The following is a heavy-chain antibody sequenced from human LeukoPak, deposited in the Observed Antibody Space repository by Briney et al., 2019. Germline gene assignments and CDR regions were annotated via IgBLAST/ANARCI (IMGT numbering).Heavy chain of an antibody. V-gene: IGHV3-23*01. CDR3: AKPSTLDILTEYYFDY. CDR1: GFTFSSYA. D-gene: IGHD3-9*01. CDR2: ISGSGGST. Sequence: GGSLRLSCAASGFTFSSYAMSWVRQAPGKGLEWVSAISGSGGSTYYADSVKGRFTISRDNSKNTLYLQMNSLRAEGTAVYYCAKPSTLDILTEYYFDYWGQGTLVTVSS. J-gene: IGHJ4*02.